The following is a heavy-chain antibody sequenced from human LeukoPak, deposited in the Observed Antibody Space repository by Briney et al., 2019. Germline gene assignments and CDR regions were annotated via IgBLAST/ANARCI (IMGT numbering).Heavy chain of an antibody. V-gene: IGHV3-7*01. J-gene: IGHJ4*02. D-gene: IGHD3-16*02. Sequence: GESLRLSCVASGLSISGQWMNWVRLAPGQGLEWVANIKHDGSEEHYVDSVKGRFTISRDDGRNSVSLQMNSVRAEDTAVYYCGYTNNFYHWGQGTLVVVSS. CDR1: GLSISGQW. CDR2: IKHDGSEE. CDR3: GYTNNFYH.